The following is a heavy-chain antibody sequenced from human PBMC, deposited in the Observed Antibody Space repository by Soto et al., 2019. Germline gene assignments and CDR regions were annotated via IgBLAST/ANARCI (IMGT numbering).Heavy chain of an antibody. V-gene: IGHV4-34*01. Sequence: QVQLQQWGAGLLKPSETLSLTCAVYGGSFSGYYWSWIRQPPGKGLEWIGEINHSGSTNYNPSLKSRVTISVETSKNQFSLKLSSVTAADTAVYYCARGRTRWPSLDYWGQGTLVTVSS. CDR1: GGSFSGYY. CDR3: ARGRTRWPSLDY. CDR2: INHSGST. J-gene: IGHJ4*02.